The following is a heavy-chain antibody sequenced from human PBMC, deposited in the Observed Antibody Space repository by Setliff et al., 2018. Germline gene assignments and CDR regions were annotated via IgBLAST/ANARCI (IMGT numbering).Heavy chain of an antibody. D-gene: IGHD2-21*02. V-gene: IGHV1-18*01. J-gene: IGHJ1*01. CDR1: GYIFTSYA. Sequence: GASVKVSCKASGYIFTSYAINWVRQAPGQGLEWMGSISAYNANTNYAQNLQGRVTMTRGTSTSTAYMELRSLRSDDTAVYYCARAYCGGDCYNRQLEYFQHWGQGTLVTVSS. CDR3: ARAYCGGDCYNRQLEYFQH. CDR2: ISAYNANT.